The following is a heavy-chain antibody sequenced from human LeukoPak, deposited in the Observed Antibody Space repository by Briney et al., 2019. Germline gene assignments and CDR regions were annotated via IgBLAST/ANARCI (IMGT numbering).Heavy chain of an antibody. CDR3: AREPVDAMVRGVNIDY. D-gene: IGHD3-10*01. Sequence: ASVKVSCKASGYTFTAYYMHWVRRAPGQGLEWMGWINPNSGGTNYAQKFQGRVTMTRDTSISTAYMGLSRLRSDDTAVYYCAREPVDAMVRGVNIDYWGQGTLVTVSS. V-gene: IGHV1-2*02. CDR2: INPNSGGT. J-gene: IGHJ4*02. CDR1: GYTFTAYY.